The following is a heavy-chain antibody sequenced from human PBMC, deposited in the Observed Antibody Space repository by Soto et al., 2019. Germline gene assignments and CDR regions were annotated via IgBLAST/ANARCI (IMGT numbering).Heavy chain of an antibody. CDR1: GGTFSSYA. D-gene: IGHD3-16*02. V-gene: IGHV1-69*13. Sequence: SVKVSCKASGGTFSSYAISWVRQAPGQGLEWMGGIIPIFGTANYAQKFQGRVTITADESTSTAYMELSSLRSEDTAVYYCARAPYDYVWGSYRPLNYWGQGTLVTV. CDR3: ARAPYDYVWGSYRPLNY. CDR2: IIPIFGTA. J-gene: IGHJ4*02.